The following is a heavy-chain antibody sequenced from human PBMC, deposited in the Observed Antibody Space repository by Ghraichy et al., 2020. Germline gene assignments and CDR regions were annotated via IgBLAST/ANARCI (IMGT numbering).Heavy chain of an antibody. Sequence: GGSLRLSCVASGFTFNNYDMHWVRQSTGKGLEWVSGIGTRSDSYYAGSVKGRFAISRENARDSLYLQMNILGVDDTAIYYCARGATRKTVEPWDSWGQGTLVTVSS. J-gene: IGHJ4*02. D-gene: IGHD7-27*01. CDR1: GFTFNNYD. CDR2: IGTRSDS. CDR3: ARGATRKTVEPWDS. V-gene: IGHV3-13*01.